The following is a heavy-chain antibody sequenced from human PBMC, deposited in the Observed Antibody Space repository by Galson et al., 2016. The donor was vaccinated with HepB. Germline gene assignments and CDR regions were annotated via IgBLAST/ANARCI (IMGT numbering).Heavy chain of an antibody. D-gene: IGHD1-1*01. CDR3: AGGWRNDDVY. Sequence: QSGAEVKKPGESLRISCKGSGYSFTDYWITWVRQMPGKGLEWLGRIAPSDSYTNYSPPFQGHVTISADKSISTAYRQWSILKASDTVLYYFAGGWRNDDVYWGQGTLVTVSS. V-gene: IGHV5-10-1*01. CDR1: GYSFTDYW. J-gene: IGHJ4*02. CDR2: IAPSDSYT.